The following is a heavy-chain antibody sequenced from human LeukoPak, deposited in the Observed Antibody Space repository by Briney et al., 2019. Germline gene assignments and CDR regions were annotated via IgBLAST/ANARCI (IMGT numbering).Heavy chain of an antibody. CDR3: ARDTYPDIVDYYMDV. CDR2: INPNGGGT. D-gene: IGHD2-15*01. CDR1: GYTFTGYY. V-gene: IGHV1-2*02. Sequence: ASVKVSCKASGYTFTGYYMHWVRQAPGQGLEWMGWINPNGGGTNYAQKFQGRVTMTRDTSISTAYMELSRLRSDDTAVYYCARDTYPDIVDYYMDVWGKGTTVTVSS. J-gene: IGHJ6*03.